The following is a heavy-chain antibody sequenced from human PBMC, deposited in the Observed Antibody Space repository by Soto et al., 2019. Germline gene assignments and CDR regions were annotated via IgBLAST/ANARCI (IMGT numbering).Heavy chain of an antibody. CDR2: IYYSGST. Sequence: KPSETLSLTCSVSCGSISSVGHYWTWIRQQPGKGLEWIGYIYYSGSTDYNPSLKSRVTISVDRSKNQFSLNLSSVTAADTAIYYCARESGGYDSSTRYGLDVWGQGTTVTVSS. CDR3: ARESGGYDSSTRYGLDV. V-gene: IGHV4-31*03. CDR1: CGSISSVGHY. D-gene: IGHD6-25*01. J-gene: IGHJ6*02.